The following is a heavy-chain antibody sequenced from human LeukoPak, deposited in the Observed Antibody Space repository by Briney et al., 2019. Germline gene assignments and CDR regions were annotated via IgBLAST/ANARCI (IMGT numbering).Heavy chain of an antibody. D-gene: IGHD6-13*01. CDR3: GRYGAAAGTPGAFDS. CDR2: TYYRSKWYN. CDR1: GYTVTSNSAA. V-gene: IGHV6-1*01. J-gene: IGHJ3*02. Sequence: SQTLSLTCTISGYTVTSNSAAWIGIRQSPSRGLEWLGRTYYRSKWYNDYAVSVKSRITINPDTSKNQFSLQLNSVTPEDTAVYYCGRYGAAAGTPGAFDSWGQGTMVTVSS.